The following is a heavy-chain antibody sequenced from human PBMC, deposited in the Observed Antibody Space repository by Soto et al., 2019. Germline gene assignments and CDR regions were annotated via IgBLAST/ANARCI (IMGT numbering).Heavy chain of an antibody. CDR1: GYTFTSYG. CDR3: ARVPFVNFGDSVPFDY. D-gene: IGHD4-17*01. CDR2: ISANNGNT. Sequence: ASVKVSCKASGYTFTSYGISWVRQAPGQGLEWMGWISANNGNTNYAQKLQGRVTMTTDTSTSTAYMELSSLRSEDTAVYYCARVPFVNFGDSVPFDYWGQGTLVTVSS. J-gene: IGHJ4*02. V-gene: IGHV1-18*01.